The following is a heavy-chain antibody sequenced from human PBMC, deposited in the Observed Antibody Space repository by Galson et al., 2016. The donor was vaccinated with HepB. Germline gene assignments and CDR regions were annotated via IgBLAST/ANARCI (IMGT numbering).Heavy chain of an antibody. V-gene: IGHV1-3*01. J-gene: IGHJ4*02. Sequence: SVKVSCKASGYMFTDYALHWMRQGPGPRLEWVGWINAGNGNTKYSPRFQDRVSFSRDTSATTVYLDLWGLRSDDTAIYFCARDSGSDSYFASWGQGALVTVS. D-gene: IGHD2-15*01. CDR1: GYMFTDYA. CDR3: ARDSGSDSYFAS. CDR2: INAGNGNT.